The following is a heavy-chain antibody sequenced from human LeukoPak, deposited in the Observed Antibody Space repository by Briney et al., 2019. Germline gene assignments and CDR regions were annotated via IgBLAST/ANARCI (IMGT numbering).Heavy chain of an antibody. J-gene: IGHJ6*02. Sequence: GGSLRLSCAASGFTFSSYGMHWVRQAPGKGLEWVAVIWYDGSNKYYADSVKGRFTFSRDNSKNTLYLQMNSLRAEDTAVYYCARRSRYCSSTSCYRSVDTAMVNYYYYGMDVWGQGTTVTVSS. D-gene: IGHD2-2*02. CDR1: GFTFSSYG. V-gene: IGHV3-33*01. CDR3: ARRSRYCSSTSCYRSVDTAMVNYYYYGMDV. CDR2: IWYDGSNK.